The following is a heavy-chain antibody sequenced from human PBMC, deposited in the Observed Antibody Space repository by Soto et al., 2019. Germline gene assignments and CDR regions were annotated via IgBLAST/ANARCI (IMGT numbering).Heavy chain of an antibody. CDR2: INAGNGNT. J-gene: IGHJ6*03. V-gene: IGHV1-3*01. CDR3: ARGNGWGRNYYYMDV. Sequence: ASVKVSCKASGYTFTSYAMHWVRQAPGQRLEWMGWINAGNGNTKYSQKFQGRVTITRDTSASTAYMELSSLRSEDTAVYYCARGNGWGRNYYYMDVWGKGNTVTVSS. D-gene: IGHD3-16*01. CDR1: GYTFTSYA.